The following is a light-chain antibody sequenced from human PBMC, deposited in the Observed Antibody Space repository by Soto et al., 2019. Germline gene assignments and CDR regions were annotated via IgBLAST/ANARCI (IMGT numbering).Light chain of an antibody. J-gene: IGKJ3*01. CDR1: QSISSY. Sequence: DIQMTHSPSSLSASVGDRVTITCRASQSISSYLNWYQQKPGKAPKLLIYAASNLQSGVPSRFSGSGSGTDFTLTISSLQPEDFATYYCQQSYSTPFTFGPGTKVDIK. V-gene: IGKV1-39*01. CDR2: AAS. CDR3: QQSYSTPFT.